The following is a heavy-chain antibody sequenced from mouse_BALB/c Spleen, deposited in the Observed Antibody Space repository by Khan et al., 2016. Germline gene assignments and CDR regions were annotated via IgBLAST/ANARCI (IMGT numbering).Heavy chain of an antibody. CDR3: ARPGD. CDR1: GFNIKDTY. V-gene: IGHV14-3*02. CDR2: TDHANGNT. Sequence: EVQLQESGAELVKPGASVKLSCTASGFNIKDTYMHWVKQRPEQGLEWVGRTDHANGNTKYDPKFQGKAAITADTSSNTAYLQLSSLTYENTAVDYCARPGDWGQGTTLAVSS. J-gene: IGHJ2*01.